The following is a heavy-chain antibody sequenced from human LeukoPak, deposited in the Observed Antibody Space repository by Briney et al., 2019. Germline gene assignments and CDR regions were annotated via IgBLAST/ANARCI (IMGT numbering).Heavy chain of an antibody. CDR3: ARDRPTMITFGGVIIAAY. CDR2: ISGYNGNT. Sequence: ASVKVSCKASGYTFTSHGINWVRQAPGQGLEWMGWISGYNGNTEYAQKFQGRVTMTTDRSTNTVYLELRSLRSDDTAVYCCARDRPTMITFGGVIIAAYWGQGTLVSVSS. J-gene: IGHJ4*02. V-gene: IGHV1-18*01. D-gene: IGHD3-16*02. CDR1: GYTFTSHG.